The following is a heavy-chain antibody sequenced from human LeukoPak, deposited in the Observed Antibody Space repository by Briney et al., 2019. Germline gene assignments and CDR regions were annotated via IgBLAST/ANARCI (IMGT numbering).Heavy chain of an antibody. CDR1: GDSMNEYY. CDR3: ARNAGKYYRYFQH. V-gene: IGHV4-59*01. CDR2: VYYSGST. J-gene: IGHJ1*01. D-gene: IGHD2/OR15-2a*01. Sequence: SETLSLTCTVSGDSMNEYYWSWVRQPPGQGLEWIGYVYYSGSTTYNPSLKSRVNITIDTSKNQFTLTLTSVTAADTAMYYCARNAGKYYRYFQHWGQGTVVSVSS.